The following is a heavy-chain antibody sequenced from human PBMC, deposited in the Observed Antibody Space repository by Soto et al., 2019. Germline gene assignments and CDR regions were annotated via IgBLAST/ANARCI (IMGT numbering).Heavy chain of an antibody. V-gene: IGHV2-5*02. D-gene: IGHD5-18*01. J-gene: IGHJ4*02. CDR3: AHRGYMYGNWDHGYFDY. CDR2: IYWDDDK. CDR1: GFSLTTSGVG. Sequence: QITLKESGPPRVKPTQTLALTCTFSGFSLTTSGVGVGWIRKTPGKALEWLAFIYWDDDKRYNPSLKNRLTITKDTSKNQVVLIMADMDPVDTATYFCAHRGYMYGNWDHGYFDYWGQGTLVTVSS.